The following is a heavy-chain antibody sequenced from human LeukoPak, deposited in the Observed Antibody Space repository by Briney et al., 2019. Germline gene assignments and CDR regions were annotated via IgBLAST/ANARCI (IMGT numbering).Heavy chain of an antibody. CDR3: ARHGERGYSYGHDY. CDR2: LYYSGST. Sequence: PSETLSLTCTVCGGSIRSRSNYWGWIRQPPGKGLEWIGSLYYSGSTYYNPSLKSRVTISVDTSKNQLSLKLSSVTAADTAVYYCARHGERGYSYGHDYWGQGTLVTVSS. D-gene: IGHD5-18*01. V-gene: IGHV4-39*01. CDR1: GGSIRSRSNY. J-gene: IGHJ4*02.